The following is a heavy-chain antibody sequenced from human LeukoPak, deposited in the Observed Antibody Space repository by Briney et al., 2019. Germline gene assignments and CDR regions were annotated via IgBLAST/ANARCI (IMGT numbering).Heavy chain of an antibody. V-gene: IGHV3-30-3*01. CDR3: ARPSGAFDI. J-gene: IGHJ3*02. Sequence: GGSLRLSCAASGFTFSSYAMHWVRQPPGKGLEWVAVISYDGSNKYYADSVKGRFTISRDNSKNTLYLQMNSLRAEDTAVYYCARPSGAFDIWGQGTMVTVSS. CDR2: ISYDGSNK. CDR1: GFTFSSYA.